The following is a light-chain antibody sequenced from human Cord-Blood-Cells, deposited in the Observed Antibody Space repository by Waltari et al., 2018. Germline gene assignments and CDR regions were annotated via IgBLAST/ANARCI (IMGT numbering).Light chain of an antibody. V-gene: IGLV2-14*01. CDR3: SSYTSSSTLVV. CDR1: SRDVGGSNF. J-gene: IGLJ2*01. CDR2: DVS. Sequence: QSALTQPASVSGSPGQSITLPCTGTSRDVGGSNFVSLYQQHPGKAPKLMIYDVSNRPSGVSNRFSGSKSGNTASLTISGLQAEDEADYYCSSYTSSSTLVVFGGGTKLTVL.